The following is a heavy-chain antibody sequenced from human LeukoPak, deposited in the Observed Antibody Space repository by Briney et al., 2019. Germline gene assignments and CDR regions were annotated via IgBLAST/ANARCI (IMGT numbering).Heavy chain of an antibody. CDR1: GGSISTTSYY. J-gene: IGHJ5*02. D-gene: IGHD4-17*01. CDR3: ARHLFATVSTHNWFDP. V-gene: IGHV4-39*01. CDR2: IYYTGAT. Sequence: SETLSLTCTVSGGSISTTSYYCGWIRQPPGKGLEWIGTIYYTGATYSNPSLKSRVSISVDTSKNQFSLKLNSVTAADTAVYYCARHLFATVSTHNWFDPWGQGTLVTVSS.